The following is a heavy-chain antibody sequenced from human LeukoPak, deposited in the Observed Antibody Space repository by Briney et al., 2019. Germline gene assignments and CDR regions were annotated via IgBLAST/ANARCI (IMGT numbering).Heavy chain of an antibody. V-gene: IGHV3-9*01. CDR1: GFTFDDYA. Sequence: GGSLRLSCAASGFTFDDYAMHWVRQAPGKGLEWVSGISWNSGSIGYADSVKGRFTISRDNAKNSLYLQMNSLRPEDTALYYCAKAPLWFGELSGYFDYWGQGTLVTVSS. CDR3: AKAPLWFGELSGYFDY. D-gene: IGHD3-10*01. J-gene: IGHJ4*02. CDR2: ISWNSGSI.